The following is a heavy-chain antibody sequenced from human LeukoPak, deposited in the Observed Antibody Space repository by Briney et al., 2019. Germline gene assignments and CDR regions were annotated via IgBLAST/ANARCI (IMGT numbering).Heavy chain of an antibody. D-gene: IGHD3-9*01. CDR2: IIPILGTA. J-gene: IGHJ4*02. CDR3: ARAHILTGYTFDY. Sequence: SVKVSCKASGGTFSSYAISWVRQAPGQGLEWMGRIIPILGTANYAQKFQGRVTITADKSTSTAYMELSSLRSEDTAVYYCARAHILTGYTFDYWGQGTLVTVSS. CDR1: GGTFSSYA. V-gene: IGHV1-69*04.